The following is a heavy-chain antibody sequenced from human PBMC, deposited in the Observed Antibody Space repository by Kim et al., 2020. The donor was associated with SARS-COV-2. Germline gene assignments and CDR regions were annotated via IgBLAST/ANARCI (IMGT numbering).Heavy chain of an antibody. CDR2: ISNDGKST. J-gene: IGHJ3*02. V-gene: IGHV3-74*03. D-gene: IGHD1-1*01. CDR3: TRATTDTRSSFDI. CDR1: GFTFSSHW. Sequence: GGSLRLSCAASGFTFSSHWMHWVRQAPGKGLVWISLISNDGKSTKYADSVKGRVTISRDDAKNTLYLQMNSLRAEDTAVYYCTRATTDTRSSFDIWGQGRMLSVSS.